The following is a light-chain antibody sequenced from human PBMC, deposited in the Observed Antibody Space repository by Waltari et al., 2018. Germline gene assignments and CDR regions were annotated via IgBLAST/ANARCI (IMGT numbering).Light chain of an antibody. V-gene: IGKV3-15*01. J-gene: IGKJ1*01. CDR2: GAS. CDR3: QQYNNWLGT. CDR1: QSVSSN. Sequence: EIVMTQSPATLSVSPGERAPPSCRASQSVSSNFAWYQQKPGQATRLLIYGASTRATGIPARFSGSGSGTEFTLTISSLQSEDFAVYYCQQYNNWLGTFGQGTKVEIK.